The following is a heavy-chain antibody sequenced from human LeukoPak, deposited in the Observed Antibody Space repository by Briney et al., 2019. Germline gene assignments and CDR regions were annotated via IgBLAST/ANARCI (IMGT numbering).Heavy chain of an antibody. CDR3: ATRWYYYDSSGDFLSAYFDY. V-gene: IGHV4-34*01. D-gene: IGHD3-22*01. J-gene: IGHJ4*02. Sequence: KPSETLSLTCAVYGGSFSGYYWSWIRQPPGKGLEWIGEINRSGSTNYNPSLKSRVTISVDTSKNQFSLKLSSVTAADTAVYYCATRWYYYDSSGDFLSAYFDYWGQGTLVTVSS. CDR2: INRSGST. CDR1: GGSFSGYY.